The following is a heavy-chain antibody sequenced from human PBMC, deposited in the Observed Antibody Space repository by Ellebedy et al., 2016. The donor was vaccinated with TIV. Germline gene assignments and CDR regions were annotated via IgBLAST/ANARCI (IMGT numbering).Heavy chain of an antibody. J-gene: IGHJ4*02. D-gene: IGHD2-15*01. CDR2: IRSTGSDK. Sequence: GESLKISCVASGFTFSTYNMNWVRQSPGKGLEWVSSIRSTGSDKYYAESVEGRFTISRDNAQNTLFLQMNSLRAEDTAVYYCSRGWSTPDSWGQGTLVIVAS. V-gene: IGHV3-21*06. CDR3: SRGWSTPDS. CDR1: GFTFSTYN.